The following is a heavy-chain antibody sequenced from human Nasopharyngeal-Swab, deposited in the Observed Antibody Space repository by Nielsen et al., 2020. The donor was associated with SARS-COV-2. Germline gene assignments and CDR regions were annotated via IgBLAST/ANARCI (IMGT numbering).Heavy chain of an antibody. D-gene: IGHD6-19*01. Sequence: GESLKISCSASGFSFSSNAMHWVRQAPGKGLEYVSTINDYGDRINYADSVAGRFTISRDNAKNSLYLQMNSLRAEDTAIYYCATSSDWCFQYWGQGSLITVSS. V-gene: IGHV3-64*04. CDR1: GFSFSSNA. CDR3: ATSSDWCFQY. CDR2: INDYGDRI. J-gene: IGHJ4*02.